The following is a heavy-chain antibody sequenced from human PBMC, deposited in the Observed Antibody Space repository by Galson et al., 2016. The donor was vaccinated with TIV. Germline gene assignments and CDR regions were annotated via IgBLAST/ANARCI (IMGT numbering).Heavy chain of an antibody. J-gene: IGHJ6*04. V-gene: IGHV1-69*13. D-gene: IGHD1-26*01. CDR1: GGTFSRSA. CDR2: IIPLLSSP. Sequence: SVKVSCKASGGTFSRSAISWVRQAPGQGLEWVGGIIPLLSSPSYGQKFQGRLTITADESMTTSYMELTSLTSHDRAMYYCARGPGPAGIVGIYYNMDVWGNGTTVIVSS. CDR3: ARGPGPAGIVGIYYNMDV.